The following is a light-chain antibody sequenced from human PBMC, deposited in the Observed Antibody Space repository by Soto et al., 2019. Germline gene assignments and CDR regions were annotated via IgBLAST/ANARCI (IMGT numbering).Light chain of an antibody. V-gene: IGKV3-20*01. J-gene: IGKJ2*01. CDR3: QQYGSSPYT. CDR2: GAS. CDR1: QSVSSSY. Sequence: EIVLTQSPGTLSLSPGERATLSCRASQSVSSSYLAWYQQKPGQAPRLLIYGASSRDTGIPERFSGSGSGTDFTLTISRLAPEDFAVYYCQQYGSSPYTFGQGTKLEIK.